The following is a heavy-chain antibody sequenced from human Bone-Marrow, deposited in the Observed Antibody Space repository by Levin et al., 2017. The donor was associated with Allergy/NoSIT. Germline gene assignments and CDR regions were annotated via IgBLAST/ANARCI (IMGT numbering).Heavy chain of an antibody. CDR2: INAGNGNT. Sequence: ASVKVSCKASGYTFTSYAMHWVRQAPGQRLEWMGWINAGNGNTKYSQKFQGRVTITRDTSASTAYMELSSLRSEDTAVYYCARGTVAVAGTGFDYWGQGTLVTVSS. J-gene: IGHJ4*02. CDR3: ARGTVAVAGTGFDY. D-gene: IGHD6-19*01. V-gene: IGHV1-3*01. CDR1: GYTFTSYA.